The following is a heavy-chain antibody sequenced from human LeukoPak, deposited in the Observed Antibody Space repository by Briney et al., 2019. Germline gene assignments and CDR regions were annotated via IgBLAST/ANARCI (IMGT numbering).Heavy chain of an antibody. J-gene: IGHJ4*02. V-gene: IGHV4-59*08. Sequence: SETLSLTCAVSGASISSYYWSGIRQPPGKGLEWIGYIYFSGNTNYNPSLKSRVTISVDTSKNQFSLKLSSVTAADTAVYYCARGATTFDYWGQGTLVTVSS. CDR2: IYFSGNT. CDR1: GASISSYY. CDR3: ARGATTFDY. D-gene: IGHD5-12*01.